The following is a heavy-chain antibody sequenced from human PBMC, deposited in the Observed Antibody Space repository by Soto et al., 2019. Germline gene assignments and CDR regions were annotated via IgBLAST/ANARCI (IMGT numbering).Heavy chain of an antibody. V-gene: IGHV4-4*02. D-gene: IGHD2-21*02. CDR2: IYHSGST. J-gene: IGHJ6*02. Sequence: SETLSLTCAVSGGSISSSNWWSWVRQPPGKGLEWIGEIYHSGSTNYNPSLKSRVTISVDKSKNQFSLKLSSVTAADTAVYYCARAYCGGDCYYYYYYYGMDVWGQGTTVTVSS. CDR3: ARAYCGGDCYYYYYYYGMDV. CDR1: GGSISSSNW.